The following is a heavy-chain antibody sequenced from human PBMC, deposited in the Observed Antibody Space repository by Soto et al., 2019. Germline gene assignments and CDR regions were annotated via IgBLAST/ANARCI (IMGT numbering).Heavy chain of an antibody. CDR1: GVTFSSYG. CDR3: ARDRDILTGYALYY. Sequence: GGSLRLSCAASGVTFSSYGMHWVRQAPGKGLEWVAVIWYDGSNKYYADSVKGRFTISRDNSKNTLYLQMNSLRAEDTAVYYCARDRDILTGYALYYWGQGTLVTVSS. V-gene: IGHV3-33*01. D-gene: IGHD3-9*01. J-gene: IGHJ4*02. CDR2: IWYDGSNK.